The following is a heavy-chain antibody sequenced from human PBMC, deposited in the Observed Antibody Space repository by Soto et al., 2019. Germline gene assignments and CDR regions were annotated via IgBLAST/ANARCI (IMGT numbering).Heavy chain of an antibody. CDR1: GGSISSYY. CDR3: ARLYCSGGSCYFDY. D-gene: IGHD2-15*01. Sequence: SETLSLTCTVSGGSISSYYWSWIRQPPGKGLEWIGYIYYSGSTNYNPSLKSRVTISVDTSKNQFSLKLSSVTAADTAVYYCARLYCSGGSCYFDYWGQGTLVTVSS. V-gene: IGHV4-59*08. J-gene: IGHJ4*02. CDR2: IYYSGST.